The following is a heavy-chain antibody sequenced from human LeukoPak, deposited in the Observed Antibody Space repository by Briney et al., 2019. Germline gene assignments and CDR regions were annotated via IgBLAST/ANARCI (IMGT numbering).Heavy chain of an antibody. CDR1: GFTFSDYS. D-gene: IGHD1-1*01. J-gene: IGHJ4*02. CDR3: ARGGSGNWNAPFDY. Sequence: GGSLRLSCAASGFTFSDYSMNWVRQAPGKGLEWVSSISSSTSSIYYADSVKGRFTISRDNAKNSLYLQMNGLRTEDTAVYYCARGGSGNWNAPFDYWGQGTLVTVSS. V-gene: IGHV3-21*01. CDR2: ISSSTSSI.